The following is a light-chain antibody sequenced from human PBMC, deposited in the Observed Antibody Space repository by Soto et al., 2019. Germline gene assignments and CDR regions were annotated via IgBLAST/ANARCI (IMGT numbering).Light chain of an antibody. CDR3: SSYTNSSTPV. Sequence: QSALTQPASVSGSPGQSITISCTGTISDVGGYNYVSWYQQHPGKAPKLMIYDVSNRPSGVSNRFSGSKSGNTASLTISGLQAEDEADYYCSSYTNSSTPVFGTGPKLTVL. CDR2: DVS. CDR1: ISDVGGYNY. V-gene: IGLV2-14*01. J-gene: IGLJ1*01.